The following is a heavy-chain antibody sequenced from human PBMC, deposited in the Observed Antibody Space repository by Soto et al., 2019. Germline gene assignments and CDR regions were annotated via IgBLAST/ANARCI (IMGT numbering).Heavy chain of an antibody. V-gene: IGHV1-2*02. D-gene: IGHD3-10*01. Sequence: GASVKVSCKASGYTFTAYYIHWVRQAPGQGLEWMGWINPKGGGTKYARKFEGRVTMTRDTSINTAYMELTRLTSDDTAVYYCARAVHTMIQGVRFRVDQWGQGTLVTVSS. J-gene: IGHJ4*02. CDR3: ARAVHTMIQGVRFRVDQ. CDR2: INPKGGGT. CDR1: GYTFTAYY.